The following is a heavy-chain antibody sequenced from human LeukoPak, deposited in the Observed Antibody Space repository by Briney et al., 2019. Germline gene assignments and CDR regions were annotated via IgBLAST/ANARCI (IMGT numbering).Heavy chain of an antibody. Sequence: ATVKISCKVSGYTFTDYYMHWVQQAPGKGLEWMGLVDPEDGETIYAEKFQGRVTITADTSTDTAYMELSSLRSEDTAVYYCATDVAMASLHPFDYWGQGTLVTVSS. V-gene: IGHV1-69-2*01. CDR1: GYTFTDYY. CDR3: ATDVAMASLHPFDY. J-gene: IGHJ4*02. D-gene: IGHD5-18*01. CDR2: VDPEDGET.